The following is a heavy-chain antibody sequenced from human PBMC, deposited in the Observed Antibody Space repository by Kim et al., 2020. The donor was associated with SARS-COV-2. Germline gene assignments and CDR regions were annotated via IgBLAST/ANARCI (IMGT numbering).Heavy chain of an antibody. J-gene: IGHJ6*02. D-gene: IGHD3-3*01. V-gene: IGHV7-4-1*02. CDR2: LYPYPGRP. Sequence: ASVKVSCKASGYTFTSYAMNWVRQAPVGGRVWLGWLYPYPGRPTYAQGFTGRVAFSLDTSVSTAYLQISSLKAEDTAVYYCARDPRDTIFGVVIRLSSYYYRMDVWGQGTTVTVSS. CDR3: ARDPRDTIFGVVIRLSSYYYRMDV. CDR1: GYTFTSYA.